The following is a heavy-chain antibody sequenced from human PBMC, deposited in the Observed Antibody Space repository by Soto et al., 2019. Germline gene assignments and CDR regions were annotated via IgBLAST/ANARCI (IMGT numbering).Heavy chain of an antibody. V-gene: IGHV1-3*01. D-gene: IGHD3-3*01. Sequence: APVDLTSKASRFAFTTYALQWARRTPGHSLEWMGWINAGNGNTKYSQNFQDRVTITRDTSASTAYMELSSLRSEDTAVYFCAREHDFLVAYSFDSWGQGTPVTVSS. J-gene: IGHJ4*02. CDR3: AREHDFLVAYSFDS. CDR2: INAGNGNT. CDR1: RFAFTTYA.